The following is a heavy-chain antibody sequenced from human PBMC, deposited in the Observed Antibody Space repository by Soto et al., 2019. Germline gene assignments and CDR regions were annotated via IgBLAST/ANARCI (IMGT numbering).Heavy chain of an antibody. V-gene: IGHV3-23*01. CDR3: AKDRRAGGNYGFYSDF. J-gene: IGHJ4*02. CDR1: GFTFSSYG. D-gene: IGHD1-7*01. Sequence: AGGSLRLSCSAPGFTFSSYGMTWVRQAPGKGLEWVSFSSATGAGTYYADSVKGRFTISRDNSKNTLYLQMTSLRADDTAVYYCAKDRRAGGNYGFYSDFWGQGALVTVSS. CDR2: SSATGAGT.